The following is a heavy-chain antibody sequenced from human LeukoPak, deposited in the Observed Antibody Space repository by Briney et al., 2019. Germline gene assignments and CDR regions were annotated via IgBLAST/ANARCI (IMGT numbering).Heavy chain of an antibody. Sequence: SETLSLTCTVSGGSISSGSYYWSWIRQPAGKGLEWIGRIYTSGSTNYNPSLKSRVTISVDTSKNQFSLKLSSVTAADTAVYYCARDRYYYDSSGYTPFDIWGQGTMVTVSS. V-gene: IGHV4-61*02. J-gene: IGHJ3*02. CDR1: GGSISSGSYY. CDR3: ARDRYYYDSSGYTPFDI. CDR2: IYTSGST. D-gene: IGHD3-22*01.